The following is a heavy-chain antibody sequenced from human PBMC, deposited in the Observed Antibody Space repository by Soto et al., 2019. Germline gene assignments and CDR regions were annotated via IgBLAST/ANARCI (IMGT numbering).Heavy chain of an antibody. D-gene: IGHD2-15*01. V-gene: IGHV3-7*03. CDR2: INEDGTKR. J-gene: IGHJ4*02. Sequence: PGGSLRLSCIASGFSLTPYWMSWVRQTPGKGLEWVAKINEDGTKRDYMESVEGRFTISRYNAKNSVSLQMNSLRADDSAKYYCTRWDGRCSGGSCFFDSWGQGTLVTVSS. CDR1: GFSLTPYW. CDR3: TRWDGRCSGGSCFFDS.